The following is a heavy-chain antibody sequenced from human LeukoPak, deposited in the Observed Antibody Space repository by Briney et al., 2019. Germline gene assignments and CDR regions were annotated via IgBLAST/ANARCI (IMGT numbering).Heavy chain of an antibody. CDR1: AGSFCNYW. D-gene: IGHD6-13*01. J-gene: IGHJ4*02. V-gene: IGHV3-74*01. Sequence: GSLMLSCAASAGSFCNYWMLWFRPTPGKGLVWVSRINSDGTSTTYADSVKGRFTISRDNPKNTLYLQMDSLRADDTAVYYCARSSQRISAAPGYWGQGALVTVSS. CDR3: ARSSQRISAAPGY. CDR2: INSDGTST.